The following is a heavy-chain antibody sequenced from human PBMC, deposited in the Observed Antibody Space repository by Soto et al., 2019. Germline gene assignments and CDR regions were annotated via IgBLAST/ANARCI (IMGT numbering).Heavy chain of an antibody. CDR3: ARDIHSTSSL. D-gene: IGHD6-6*01. CDR1: GFIFSNSY. CDR2: IYSGGNT. V-gene: IGHV3-53*01. J-gene: IGHJ4*02. Sequence: PGGSLRLSCAASGFIFSNSYMSWVRQTPGKGLEWVSVIYSGGNTYYADSVKGRFTISRDNSKNTLYLQMNSLRAEDTALYYCARDIHSTSSLWGQGALVTVS.